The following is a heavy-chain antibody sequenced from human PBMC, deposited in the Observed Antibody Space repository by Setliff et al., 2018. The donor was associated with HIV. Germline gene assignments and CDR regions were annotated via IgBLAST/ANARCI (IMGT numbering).Heavy chain of an antibody. J-gene: IGHJ4*02. CDR1: AYTFTDYY. V-gene: IGHV1-2*02. Sequence: GASVKVSCKASAYTFTDYYMHWVRQAPGQGLEWMGWINPNSGDTNYAQKSQGRVTMTRDTSIKTAYMELSSLRSDDTAVYYCARRQQWLGREYYFDYWGQGTLVTVSS. CDR2: INPNSGDT. D-gene: IGHD6-19*01. CDR3: ARRQQWLGREYYFDY.